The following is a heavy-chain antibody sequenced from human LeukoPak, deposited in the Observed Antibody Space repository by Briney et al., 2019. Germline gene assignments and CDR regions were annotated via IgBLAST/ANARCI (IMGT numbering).Heavy chain of an antibody. CDR1: GYTFTGYY. J-gene: IGHJ5*02. D-gene: IGHD2-15*01. V-gene: IGHV1-2*02. CDR2: INPNSGGT. Sequence: GASVKVSCKASGYTFTGYYMHWVRQAPGQGLEWMGWINPNSGGTNYAQKFQGRVTMTRDTSISTAYMELSRLRSDDTAVYYCARGPSITGVVVVAATPGRLVIPRLNWFDPWGQGTLVTVSS. CDR3: ARGPSITGVVVVAATPGRLVIPRLNWFDP.